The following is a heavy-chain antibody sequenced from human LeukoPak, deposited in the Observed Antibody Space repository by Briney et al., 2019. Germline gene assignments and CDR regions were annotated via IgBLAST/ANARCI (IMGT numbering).Heavy chain of an antibody. J-gene: IGHJ6*03. V-gene: IGHV3-74*03. D-gene: IGHD1-1*01. CDR3: VRESSGYGNWYVDV. Sequence: PGGSLRLSCAASGFTFSEYWMHWVRQAPGKGLVWVSRITSDGSDTKYADFVEGRFTISGDNANDTLYLQVNSLRAEDTAVYYCVRESSGYGNWYVDVWGKGTTVTVSS. CDR1: GFTFSEYW. CDR2: ITSDGSDT.